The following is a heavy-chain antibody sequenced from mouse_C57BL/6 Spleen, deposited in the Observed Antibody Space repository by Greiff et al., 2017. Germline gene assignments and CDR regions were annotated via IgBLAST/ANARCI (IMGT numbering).Heavy chain of an antibody. CDR2: IYPGDGDT. J-gene: IGHJ4*01. V-gene: IGHV1-82*01. D-gene: IGHD2-14*01. CDR1: GYAFSSSW. CDR3: ARKKVPLAIDY. Sequence: VQLQQSGPELVKPGASVKISCKASGYAFSSSWMNWVKQRPGKGLEWIGRIYPGDGDTNYNGKFKGKATLTADKSSSTAYMQLSSLTSEDSAVYYCARKKVPLAIDYWGQGTSVTVSS.